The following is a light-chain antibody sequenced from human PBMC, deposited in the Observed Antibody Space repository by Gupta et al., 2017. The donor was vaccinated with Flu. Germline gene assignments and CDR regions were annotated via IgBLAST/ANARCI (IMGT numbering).Light chain of an antibody. Sequence: QSALTQPASVSGSPGQSITISCTGTSSDVGTYNLVSWYQQYPGKAPKVMICEVDKRPLGVSNRFSGSKSGNTASLTISGLQAEDEADYYCCSYAGDSYVFGSGTKVTVL. CDR2: EVD. V-gene: IGLV2-23*02. CDR1: SSDVGTYNL. J-gene: IGLJ1*01. CDR3: CSYAGDSYV.